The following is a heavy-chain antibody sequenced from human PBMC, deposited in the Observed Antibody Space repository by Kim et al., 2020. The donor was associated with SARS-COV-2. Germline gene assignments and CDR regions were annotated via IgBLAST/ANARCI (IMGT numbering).Heavy chain of an antibody. CDR3: ARSLSPYSSSWYLAFDI. J-gene: IGHJ3*02. V-gene: IGHV4-39*07. CDR1: GGSISSSSYY. D-gene: IGHD6-13*01. CDR2: IYYSGST. Sequence: SETLSLTCTVSGGSISSSSYYWGWIRQPPGKGLEWIGSIYYSGSTYYNPSLKSRVTISVDTSKNQFSLKLSSVTAADTAVYYCARSLSPYSSSWYLAFDIWGQGTMVTVSS.